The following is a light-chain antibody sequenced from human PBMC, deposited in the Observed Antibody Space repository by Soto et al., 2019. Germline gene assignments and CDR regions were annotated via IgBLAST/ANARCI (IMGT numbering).Light chain of an antibody. CDR2: EVS. V-gene: IGLV2-14*01. CDR3: GSYTSTDITFV. CDR1: STDVGGYNY. J-gene: IGLJ1*01. Sequence: QAVLTQPASLSGSPGQSITISCTGTSTDVGGYNYVSWYQHHPGKGPKLIIYEVSNRPSGVSDRFSGPKSGNKASLIISNLEAEDESDYYCGSYTSTDITFVFGTGTKVTVL.